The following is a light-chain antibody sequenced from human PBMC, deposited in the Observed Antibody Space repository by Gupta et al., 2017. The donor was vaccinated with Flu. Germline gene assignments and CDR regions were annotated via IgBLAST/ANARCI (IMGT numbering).Light chain of an antibody. J-gene: IGKJ1*01. CDR2: AAS. CDR1: QSISSY. CDR3: RQRYATPWT. Sequence: DIQMTQSPSSLSASVGDRVTITCRASQSISSYLNSYQQKPGRAPKLLIYAASSLQSAVPSRFSGSSSATNFTLTIISLLPQDFVTYYCRQRYATPWTFGQGTKLEIK. V-gene: IGKV1-39*01.